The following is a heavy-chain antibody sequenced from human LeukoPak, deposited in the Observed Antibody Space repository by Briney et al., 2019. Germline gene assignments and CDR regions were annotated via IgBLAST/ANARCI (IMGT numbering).Heavy chain of an antibody. D-gene: IGHD6-13*01. J-gene: IGHJ4*02. CDR2: INAGNGNT. Sequence: ASVKVSCKASGYTFTSYAMHWVRQAPGQRLEWMGWINAGNGNTKYSQKFQGRVTMTTDTSTSTAYMELRSLRSDDTAVYYCARGLALVQGDYWGQGTLVTVSS. CDR1: GYTFTSYA. CDR3: ARGLALVQGDY. V-gene: IGHV1-3*01.